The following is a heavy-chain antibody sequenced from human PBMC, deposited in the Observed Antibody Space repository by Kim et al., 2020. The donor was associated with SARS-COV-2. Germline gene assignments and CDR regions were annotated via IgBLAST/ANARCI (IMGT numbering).Heavy chain of an antibody. J-gene: IGHJ4*02. V-gene: IGHV3-30*01. CDR3: ARGSVGYQLYHFDY. Sequence: VPVKCPITSSSDNTKNTLYLQMNSLRAEDTAVYYCARGSVGYQLYHFDYWGQGTLVTVSS. D-gene: IGHD2-2*01.